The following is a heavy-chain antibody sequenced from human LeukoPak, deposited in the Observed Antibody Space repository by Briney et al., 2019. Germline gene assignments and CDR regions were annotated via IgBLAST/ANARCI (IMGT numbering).Heavy chain of an antibody. D-gene: IGHD3-10*01. V-gene: IGHV4-59*11. CDR3: ARDVKYYYGSGSYYKFDYCYYYMDV. Sequence: SETLSLTCTVSGGSISSHYWSWIRQPPGKGLEWIGYIYYSGSTNYNPSLKSRVTISVDTSKNQFSLKLSSVTAADTAVYYCARDVKYYYGSGSYYKFDYCYYYMDVWGKGTTVTVSS. J-gene: IGHJ6*03. CDR2: IYYSGST. CDR1: GGSISSHY.